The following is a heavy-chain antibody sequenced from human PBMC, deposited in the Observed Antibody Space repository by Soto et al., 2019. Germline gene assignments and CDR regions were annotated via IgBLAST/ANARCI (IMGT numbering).Heavy chain of an antibody. Sequence: GGSLRLSCAASGFTFDDYAMHWVRQAPGKGLEWVSGISWNSGSIGYADSVKGRFTISRDNAKNSLYLQMNSLRAEDKALYYCANTNSGSWSNDAVDIWGEGTMVTVS. V-gene: IGHV3-9*01. CDR3: ANTNSGSWSNDAVDI. D-gene: IGHD6-13*01. J-gene: IGHJ3*02. CDR2: ISWNSGSI. CDR1: GFTFDDYA.